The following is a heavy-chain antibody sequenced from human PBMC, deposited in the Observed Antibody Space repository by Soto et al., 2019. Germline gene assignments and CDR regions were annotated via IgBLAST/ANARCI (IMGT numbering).Heavy chain of an antibody. V-gene: IGHV3-15*01. D-gene: IGHD6-6*01. J-gene: IGHJ4*02. CDR1: GFTFSNAW. Sequence: PGGSLRLSCAASGFTFSNAWMSWVRQAPGKGLEWVGRIKSKTDGGTTDYAAPVKGRFTISRDDSKNTLYLQMNSLKTEDTAVYYCTTDPGYSSSSIFGYWGQGTLVTVSS. CDR2: IKSKTDGGTT. CDR3: TTDPGYSSSSIFGY.